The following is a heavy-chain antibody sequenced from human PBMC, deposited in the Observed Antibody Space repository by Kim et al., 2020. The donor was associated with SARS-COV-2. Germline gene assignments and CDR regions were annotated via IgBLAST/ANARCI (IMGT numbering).Heavy chain of an antibody. J-gene: IGHJ6*02. Sequence: SETLSLTCAVYGGSFSGYYWSWIRQPPGKGLEWIGEINHSGSTNYNASLKSRVTISVGTSKNQFSLKLSSVTAADTAVYYCSRSLNGHYYGMYVWGPGTTVTASS. CDR1: GGSFSGYY. V-gene: IGHV4-34*01. D-gene: IGHD2-8*01. CDR2: INHSGST. CDR3: SRSLNGHYYGMYV.